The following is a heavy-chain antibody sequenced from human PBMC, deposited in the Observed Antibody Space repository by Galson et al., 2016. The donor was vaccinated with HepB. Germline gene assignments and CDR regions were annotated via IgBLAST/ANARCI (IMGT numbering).Heavy chain of an antibody. V-gene: IGHV1-69*06. CDR3: ARARFLDWVSDRGFFDY. Sequence: SVKVSCKVSGGTFSSYGFSWVRQAPGQGLEWMGGVIPIFDRTHYSQKFQGRVTITADKSTTTAYMELSSLRSEDTALYYCARARFLDWVSDRGFFDYWGPGTLVTVSS. CDR2: VIPIFDRT. J-gene: IGHJ4*02. D-gene: IGHD3/OR15-3a*01. CDR1: GGTFSSYG.